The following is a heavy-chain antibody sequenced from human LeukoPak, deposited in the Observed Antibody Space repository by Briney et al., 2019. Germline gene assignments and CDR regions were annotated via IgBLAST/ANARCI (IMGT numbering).Heavy chain of an antibody. CDR3: ARDRSGTTFDY. J-gene: IGHJ4*02. CDR1: GFTFSSYA. Sequence: GGSLRLSCAASGFTFSSYAMNWVRQAPGKGLEWVSAISGSGGSTYYADSVKGRFTISRDNSKNTLYLQMNSLRAVATAVYYCARDRSGTTFDYWGQGTQVTVSS. V-gene: IGHV3-23*01. CDR2: ISGSGGST. D-gene: IGHD1-7*01.